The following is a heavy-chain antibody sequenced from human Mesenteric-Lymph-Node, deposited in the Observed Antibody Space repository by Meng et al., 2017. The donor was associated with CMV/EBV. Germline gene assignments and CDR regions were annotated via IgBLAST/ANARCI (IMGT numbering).Heavy chain of an antibody. V-gene: IGHV1-18*01. CDR2: ISAYNGNT. CDR3: AREAVTMVRGVIITTPLHSDY. CDR1: GYTFTSYG. J-gene: IGHJ4*02. D-gene: IGHD3-10*01. Sequence: ASVKVSCKASGYTFTSYGISWVRQAPGQGLEWMGWISAYNGNTNYAQKLQGRVTMTTDTSTSTAYMELRSLRSDDTAVYYCAREAVTMVRGVIITTPLHSDYWGQGTLVTVSS.